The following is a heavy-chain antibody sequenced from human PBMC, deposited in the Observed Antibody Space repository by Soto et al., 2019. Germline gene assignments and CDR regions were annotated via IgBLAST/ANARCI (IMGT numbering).Heavy chain of an antibody. CDR1: PYTVTEFP. CDR3: AIGGRAAEFDY. D-gene: IGHD3-10*01. V-gene: IGHV1-24*01. CDR2: SNPEEGET. J-gene: IGHJ4*02. Sequence: QVQVVQSGAEVRKPGASVKLSCKVPPYTVTEFPIHWMRQAPGKGLEWMGGSNPEEGETFFAQKFQGRVTMTEDQSTDTVYMELISLRSEDTAVYYCAIGGRAAEFDYWGQGTLVTVSS.